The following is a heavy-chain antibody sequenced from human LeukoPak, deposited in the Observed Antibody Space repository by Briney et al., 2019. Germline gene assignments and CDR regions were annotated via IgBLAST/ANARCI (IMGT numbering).Heavy chain of an antibody. D-gene: IGHD3-10*01. CDR3: ARFYYYGSGRHFDY. V-gene: IGHV3-11*03. J-gene: IGHJ4*02. CDR2: ISSSSSYT. CDR1: GVTFSDYY. Sequence: GRSLRLSCAASGVTFSDYYMTWIRQAPGKGLEWVSYISSSSSYTNYADSVKGRFTISRDNAKNSVYLQMDSLRAEDTAVYYCARFYYYGSGRHFDYWGQGTLVTVSS.